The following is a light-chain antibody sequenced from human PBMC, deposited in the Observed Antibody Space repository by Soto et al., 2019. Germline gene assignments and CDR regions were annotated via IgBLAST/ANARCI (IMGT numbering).Light chain of an antibody. CDR1: QSVNIH. CDR3: QQYGSSPRT. V-gene: IGKV3D-15*01. CDR2: GAS. J-gene: IGKJ1*01. Sequence: EIVMTQSPAPLSVSPGERATLSCMASQSVNIHLAWYQQKPGQAPRLLIYGASARATGIPAKFSGSGSGTECTLTISSLEPEDVAEYYCQQYGSSPRTLGQGTKVDIK.